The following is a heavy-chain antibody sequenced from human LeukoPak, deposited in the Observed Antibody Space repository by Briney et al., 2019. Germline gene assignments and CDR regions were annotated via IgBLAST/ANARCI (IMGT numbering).Heavy chain of an antibody. CDR2: ISSSGSTI. CDR3: VYSSGWLFGY. Sequence: PGGSLMLSCAASGFTFSSYEMNWVRQAPGKGLEWVSYISSSGSTIYYADSVKGRFTISRDNAKNSLYLQMNSLRAEDTAVYYCVYSSGWLFGYWGQGTLVTVSS. D-gene: IGHD6-19*01. J-gene: IGHJ4*02. CDR1: GFTFSSYE. V-gene: IGHV3-48*03.